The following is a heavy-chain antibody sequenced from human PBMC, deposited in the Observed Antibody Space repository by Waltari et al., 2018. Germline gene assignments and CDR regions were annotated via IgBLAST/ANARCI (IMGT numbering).Heavy chain of an antibody. CDR3: ARAFWSGYMDWFDP. V-gene: IGHV1-8*01. J-gene: IGHJ5*02. Sequence: QVQLVQSGAEVKKPGASVKVSCKASGYTFTSYDINWVRQATGQGLEWMGWMNPNRGNTGYAQKCQGRVTMTRNTSISTAYMELSSLRSEDTAVYYCARAFWSGYMDWFDPWGQGTLVTVSS. D-gene: IGHD3-3*01. CDR2: MNPNRGNT. CDR1: GYTFTSYD.